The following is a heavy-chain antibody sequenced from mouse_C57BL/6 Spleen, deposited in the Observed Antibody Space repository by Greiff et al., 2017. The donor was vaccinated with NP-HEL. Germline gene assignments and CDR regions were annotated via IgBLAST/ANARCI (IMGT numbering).Heavy chain of an antibody. J-gene: IGHJ3*01. Sequence: LQESGAELVRPGASVTLSCKASGYTFTDYEMHWVKQTPVHGLEWIGAIDPETGGTAYNQKFKGKAILTADKSSSTAYMELRSLTSEDSAVYYCMRPFAYWGQGTLVTVSA. CDR1: GYTFTDYE. CDR2: IDPETGGT. CDR3: MRPFAY. V-gene: IGHV1-15*01.